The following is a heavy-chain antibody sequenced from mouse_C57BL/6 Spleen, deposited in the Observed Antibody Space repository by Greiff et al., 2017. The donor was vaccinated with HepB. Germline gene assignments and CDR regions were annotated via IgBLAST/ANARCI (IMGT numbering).Heavy chain of an antibody. CDR2: IYPRSGNT. Sequence: VQVVESGAELARPGASVKLSCKASGYTFTSYGISWVKQRTGQGLEWIGEIYPRSGNTYYNEKFKGKATLTADKSSRTAYMELRSLTSEDSAVYFCAALITTVVEDYAMDYWGQGTSVTVSS. CDR1: GYTFTSYG. J-gene: IGHJ4*01. V-gene: IGHV1-81*01. CDR3: AALITTVVEDYAMDY. D-gene: IGHD1-1*01.